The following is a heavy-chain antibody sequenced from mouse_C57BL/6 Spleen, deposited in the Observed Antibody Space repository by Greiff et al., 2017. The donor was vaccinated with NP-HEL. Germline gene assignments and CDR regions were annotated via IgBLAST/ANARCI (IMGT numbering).Heavy chain of an antibody. CDR2: IYPGNSDT. CDR1: GYTFTSYW. CDR3: RGDFITTGAAMDY. J-gene: IGHJ4*01. Sequence: EVQLQQSGTVLARPGASVKMSCKTSGYTFTSYWMHWVKQRPGQGLEWIGAIYPGNSDTSYNQKFKGKAKLTAVISASTAYMELSSLTNEDSAVYYCRGDFITTGAAMDYWGQGTSVTVSS. V-gene: IGHV1-5*01. D-gene: IGHD1-1*01.